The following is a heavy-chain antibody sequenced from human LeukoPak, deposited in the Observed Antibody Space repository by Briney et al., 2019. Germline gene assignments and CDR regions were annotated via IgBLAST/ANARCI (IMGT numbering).Heavy chain of an antibody. CDR1: GFTFTSFS. Sequence: GGSLILSCAASGFTFTSFSFNWVRQAPGRGLEWVSSINTVATYIYYADSVRGRFTISRDNAKNSVYLQMDSLRAEDTGVYYCARLRRNGDSGGFYYYYDYWGQGTLVTVSS. J-gene: IGHJ4*02. CDR2: INTVATYI. D-gene: IGHD3-22*01. CDR3: ARLRRNGDSGGFYYYYDY. V-gene: IGHV3-21*01.